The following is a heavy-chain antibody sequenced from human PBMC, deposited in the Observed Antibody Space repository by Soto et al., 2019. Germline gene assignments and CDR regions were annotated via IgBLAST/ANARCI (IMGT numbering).Heavy chain of an antibody. CDR3: ASRDVYYYYGMDV. Sequence: GGSLRLSCAAPGFTFSSYSMNWVRQAPGKGLEWVSSISSSSSYIYYADSVKGRFTISRDNAKNSLYLQMNSLRAEDTAVYYCASRDVYYYYGMDVWGQGTTVTV. J-gene: IGHJ6*02. CDR2: ISSSSSYI. V-gene: IGHV3-21*01. CDR1: GFTFSSYS.